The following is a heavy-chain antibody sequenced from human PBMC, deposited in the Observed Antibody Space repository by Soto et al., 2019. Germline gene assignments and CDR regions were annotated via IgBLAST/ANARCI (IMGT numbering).Heavy chain of an antibody. J-gene: IGHJ4*02. Sequence: QVQLVQSGAEVKKPGASVKVSCKASGYTFTSFVISWVRQAPGQGLEWMGWISASNGDTNSAQKFQDRLTMATDTSTNTAYMELRSLRSDDTAVYYSARADFGVVPAATYIDHWGQGTWIYVSS. V-gene: IGHV1-18*01. CDR1: GYTFTSFV. CDR2: ISASNGDT. D-gene: IGHD6-25*01. CDR3: ARADFGVVPAATYIDH.